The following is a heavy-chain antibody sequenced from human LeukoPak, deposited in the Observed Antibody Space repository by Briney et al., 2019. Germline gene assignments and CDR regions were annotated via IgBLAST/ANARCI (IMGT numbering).Heavy chain of an antibody. CDR1: GFSFSDFG. CDR3: ATDRGFASFDY. V-gene: IGHV3-23*01. J-gene: IGHJ4*02. CDR2: ISGSGGST. D-gene: IGHD3-3*01. Sequence: PGGSLRLSCAASGFSFSDFGMHWVRQVQGKGWEWVSAISGSGGSTYYADSVKGRFTISRDNSKNTLYLQMNSLRAEDTAVYYCATDRGFASFDYWGQGTLVTVSS.